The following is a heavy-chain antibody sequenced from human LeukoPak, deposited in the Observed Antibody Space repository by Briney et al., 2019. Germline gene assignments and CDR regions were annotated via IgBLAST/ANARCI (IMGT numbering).Heavy chain of an antibody. CDR2: ISSSSSYI. V-gene: IGHV3-21*01. CDR1: GFTFSSYS. Sequence: KPGGSLRLSCAASGFTFSSYSMNWVRQAPGKGLEWVSSISSSSSYIYYADSVKGRFTISRDNAKNSLYLQMNSLRAEETAVYYCAISPPVRGVIITNFDYWGQGTLVTVSS. J-gene: IGHJ4*02. CDR3: AISPPVRGVIITNFDY. D-gene: IGHD3-10*01.